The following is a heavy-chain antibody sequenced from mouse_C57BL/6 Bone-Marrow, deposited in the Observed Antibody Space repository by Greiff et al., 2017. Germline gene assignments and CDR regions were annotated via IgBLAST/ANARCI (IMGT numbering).Heavy chain of an antibody. J-gene: IGHJ1*03. Sequence: VQLLQSGPVLVKPGASVKMSCKASGYTFTDYYMNWVKQSHGKSLEWIGVINPYNGGSSYNQKFNGKATLTVVKSTSTAYMELKSLTSEDSAVYYGAYYGSKDWYFDVWGTGTTVTVSS. CDR3: AYYGSKDWYFDV. CDR1: GYTFTDYY. CDR2: INPYNGGS. V-gene: IGHV1-19*01. D-gene: IGHD1-1*01.